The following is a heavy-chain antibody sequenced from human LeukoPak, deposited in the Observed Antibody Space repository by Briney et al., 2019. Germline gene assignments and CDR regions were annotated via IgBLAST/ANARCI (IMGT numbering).Heavy chain of an antibody. Sequence: GGSLRLSCAASGFTFSDYYMSWIRQAPGKGLEWVSYISSSGNTMYYADSVKGRFTISRDNAKNSLYLQTNSLRAEDTAVYYCARPSAPYYYDSSGYYGYWGQGTLVTVSS. D-gene: IGHD3-22*01. CDR1: GFTFSDYY. V-gene: IGHV3-11*01. CDR3: ARPSAPYYYDSSGYYGY. CDR2: ISSSGNTM. J-gene: IGHJ4*02.